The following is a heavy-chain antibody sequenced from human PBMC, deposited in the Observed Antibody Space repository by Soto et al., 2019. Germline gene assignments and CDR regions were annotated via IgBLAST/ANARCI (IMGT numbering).Heavy chain of an antibody. Sequence: SVKVSCKASGCAFSSYAISWVRHAPGQGLEWMGGIIPIFGTANYAQKFQGRVTITADKSTSTAYMELSSLRSEDTAVYYCARGPPGLYYFDYWAQGTLVTVSS. D-gene: IGHD2-15*01. V-gene: IGHV1-69*06. CDR3: ARGPPGLYYFDY. CDR2: IIPIFGTA. J-gene: IGHJ4*02. CDR1: GCAFSSYA.